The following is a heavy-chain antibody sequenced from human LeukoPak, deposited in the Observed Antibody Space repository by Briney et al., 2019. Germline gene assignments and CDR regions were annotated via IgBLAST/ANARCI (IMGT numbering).Heavy chain of an antibody. CDR3: ARDGSSGNYYLDN. J-gene: IGHJ4*02. V-gene: IGHV1-69*05. Sequence: SVKVSCKASGGTFSSYAISWVRQAPGQGLEWMGGIIPIFGTANYAQKLQGRVTMTTDTSTSTAYMELRSLRSDDTAVYYCARDGSSGNYYLDNWGQGTLVTVSS. CDR2: IIPIFGTA. CDR1: GGTFSSYA. D-gene: IGHD1-26*01.